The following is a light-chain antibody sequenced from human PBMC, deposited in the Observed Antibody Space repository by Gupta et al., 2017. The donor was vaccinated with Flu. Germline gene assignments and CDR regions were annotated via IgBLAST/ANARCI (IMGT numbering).Light chain of an antibody. J-gene: IGLJ2*01. CDR3: SSYATIATL. V-gene: IGLV2-14*03. CDR2: DVS. CDR1: SSDVGGYNY. Sequence: QSITISCTGSSSDVGGYNYVSWYQQHPARAPKLMIYDVSSRPSGVSDRFSGSKSGYTASLTISGLQAEDDAVYHCSSYATIATLFGGGTKLTVL.